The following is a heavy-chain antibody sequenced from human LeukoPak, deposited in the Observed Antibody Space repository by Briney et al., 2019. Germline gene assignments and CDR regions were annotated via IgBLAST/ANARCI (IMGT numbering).Heavy chain of an antibody. Sequence: GGSLRLSCAASGFTFSSYSMNWVRQAPGKGLEWVSSISSSRNYIYYADSVKGRFASSRDNSKNTLYLEMNSLRAEDTAIYYCARVYGSSYYFDYWGQGTLVTVSS. CDR3: ARVYGSSYYFDY. CDR2: ISSSRNYI. D-gene: IGHD2-15*01. J-gene: IGHJ4*02. V-gene: IGHV3-21*01. CDR1: GFTFSSYS.